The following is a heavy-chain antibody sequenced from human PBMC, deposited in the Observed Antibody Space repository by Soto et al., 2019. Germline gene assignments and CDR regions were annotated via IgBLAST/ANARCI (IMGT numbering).Heavy chain of an antibody. D-gene: IGHD2-2*01. CDR3: AKGGPAAYYSYGMDV. CDR2: ISGSGGST. Sequence: LRLSCAASGFTFSSYAMSWVRQAPGKGLEWVSAISGSGGSTYYADSVKGRFTISRVNSKNTLYLQMNSLRAEDTAVYYCAKGGPAAYYSYGMDVWGQGTTVTVSS. CDR1: GFTFSSYA. V-gene: IGHV3-23*01. J-gene: IGHJ6*02.